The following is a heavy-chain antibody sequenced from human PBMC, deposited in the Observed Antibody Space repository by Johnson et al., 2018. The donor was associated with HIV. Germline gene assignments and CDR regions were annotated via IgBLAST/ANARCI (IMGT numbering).Heavy chain of an antibody. D-gene: IGHD6-6*01. CDR3: ASEYSSSSQPNAFDI. CDR2: ISSSGSTI. J-gene: IGHJ3*02. Sequence: VQLVESGGGVVQPGRSLRLSCAASGFTFDDYDMSWVRQAPGKGLEWVSYISSSGSTIYYADSVKGRFTISRDNAKNSLYLQMNSLRAEDTAVYYCASEYSSSSQPNAFDIWGQGTMVTVSS. V-gene: IGHV3-11*04. CDR1: GFTFDDYD.